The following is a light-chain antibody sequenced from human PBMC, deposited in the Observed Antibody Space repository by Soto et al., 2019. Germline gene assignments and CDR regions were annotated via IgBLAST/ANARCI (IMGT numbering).Light chain of an antibody. J-gene: IGKJ1*01. V-gene: IGKV1D-12*01. CDR3: QQANSFPRT. Sequence: DIQMTQCPSSVSASVGDRVTITCGASQAISTWLAWYQQNPGKAPKLLIYSASNLQSGVPSRFSGSGSGTDFTLTISSLQPEDFATYYCQQANSFPRTFGQGTKVEIK. CDR1: QAISTW. CDR2: SAS.